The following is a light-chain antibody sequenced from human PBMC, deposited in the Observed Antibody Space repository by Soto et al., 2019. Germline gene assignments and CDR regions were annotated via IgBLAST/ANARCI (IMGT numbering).Light chain of an antibody. J-gene: IGKJ4*01. Sequence: EIVRTQSPGTLSVSPWERATLSCRASQTIYSHLAWYQQRPGQAPRLLIYGASTRATGIPDRFSGSGSGTEFTLIISSRQFEDFAVEYCQQYNNCTHLTFGGGTKVEIK. CDR1: QTIYSH. CDR2: GAS. CDR3: QQYNNCTHLT. V-gene: IGKV3-15*01.